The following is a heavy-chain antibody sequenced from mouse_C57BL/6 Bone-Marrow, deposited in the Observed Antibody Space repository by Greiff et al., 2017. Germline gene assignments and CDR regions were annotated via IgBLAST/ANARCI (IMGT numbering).Heavy chain of an antibody. J-gene: IGHJ3*01. CDR2: IWGGGGT. D-gene: IGHD1-1*01. CDR1: GFSLTSYG. V-gene: IGHV2-9*01. Sequence: VPLQESGPGLVAPSQSLSLSCTVSGFSLTSYGVDWVRQRPGTGLELLGVIWGGGGTNYNSAPMSKLSISKANSKSQVFLNMNSLQTDDTAMYYCAILGDYYGSIPWFAYWGQGTLVTVSA. CDR3: AILGDYYGSIPWFAY.